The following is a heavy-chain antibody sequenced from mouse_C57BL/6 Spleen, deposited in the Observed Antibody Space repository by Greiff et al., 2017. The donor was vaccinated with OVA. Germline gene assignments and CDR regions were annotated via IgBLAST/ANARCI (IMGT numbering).Heavy chain of an antibody. J-gene: IGHJ3*01. Sequence: EVKLQESGGGLVKPGGSLKLSCAASGFTFSSYAMSWVRQTPEKRLEWVATISDGGSYTYYPDNVKGRFTISRDNAKNNLYLQMSHLKSEDTAMYYCAREWHGAQVTYLAYWGQGTLVTVSA. V-gene: IGHV5-4*01. CDR2: ISDGGSYT. CDR3: AREWHGAQVTYLAY. D-gene: IGHD3-2*02. CDR1: GFTFSSYA.